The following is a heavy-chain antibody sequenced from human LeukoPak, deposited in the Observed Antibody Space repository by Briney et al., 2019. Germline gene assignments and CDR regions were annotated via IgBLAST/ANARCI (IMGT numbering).Heavy chain of an antibody. J-gene: IGHJ3*02. D-gene: IGHD6-19*01. Sequence: GESLKISCKGSEYSFTNYWIGWVRQMPGKGLEWMGIIYPGDSDTRYSPSFQGQVTISADKSISTAYLQWSSLKASDTAMYYCARDSPYSSGWRDAFDIWGQGTMVTVSS. CDR1: EYSFTNYW. CDR3: ARDSPYSSGWRDAFDI. V-gene: IGHV5-51*01. CDR2: IYPGDSDT.